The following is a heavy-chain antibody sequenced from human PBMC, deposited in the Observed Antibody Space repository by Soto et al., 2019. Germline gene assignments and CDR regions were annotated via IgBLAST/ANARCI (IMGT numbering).Heavy chain of an antibody. CDR1: GGSISSYY. CDR2: IYYSGST. J-gene: IGHJ6*02. Sequence: SETLSLTCTVSGGSISSYYWSWIRQPPGKGLEWIGYIYYSGSTNYNPSLKSRVTISVDTSKNQFSLKLSSVTAADTAVYYCARGGYYYDSSGYWPPYYYYGMDVWGQGTTVTVSS. CDR3: ARGGYYYDSSGYWPPYYYYGMDV. D-gene: IGHD3-22*01. V-gene: IGHV4-59*01.